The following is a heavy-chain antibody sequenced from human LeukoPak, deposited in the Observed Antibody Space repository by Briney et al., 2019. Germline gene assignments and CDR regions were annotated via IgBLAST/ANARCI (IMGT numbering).Heavy chain of an antibody. CDR1: GGSISSYY. V-gene: IGHV4-59*01. D-gene: IGHD1-26*01. J-gene: IGHJ6*03. Sequence: PSETLSLTCTVSGGSISSYYWSWIRQPPGKGLEWIGYIYYNGNTNYNPSLKSRVTISVDTSKNHFSLRLTSVTAADTAVYYCARDKTTIAPDYYYYYYYMDVWGKGTTVTISS. CDR3: ARDKTTIAPDYYYYYYYMDV. CDR2: IYYNGNT.